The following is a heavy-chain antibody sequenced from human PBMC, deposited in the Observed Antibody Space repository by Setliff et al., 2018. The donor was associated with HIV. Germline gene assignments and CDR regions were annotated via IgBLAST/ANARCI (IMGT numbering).Heavy chain of an antibody. Sequence: SETLSLTCAVYNGSFSGYYWSWIRQPPGMGLEWIGEINHSGSTNYNPSLKSRVTISVDTSKNQFSLKLSSVTAADTAVYYCAREIYGGNSRPFDYWGQGTLVTVS. V-gene: IGHV4-34*01. J-gene: IGHJ4*02. CDR2: INHSGST. D-gene: IGHD4-17*01. CDR3: AREIYGGNSRPFDY. CDR1: NGSFSGYY.